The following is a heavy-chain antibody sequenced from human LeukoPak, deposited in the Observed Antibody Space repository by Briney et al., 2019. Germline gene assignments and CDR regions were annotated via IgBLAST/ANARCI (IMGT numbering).Heavy chain of an antibody. CDR1: GFTFSSYA. Sequence: GGSLRLSCAASGFTFSSYAMYWVRQAPGKGLEWVAVISYDGTNKYYADSVKGRFTISRDNSKNTLYLQMNSLRVEDTAVYYCAKNRESYWVPELDYWGQGTLVTVSS. D-gene: IGHD1-26*01. V-gene: IGHV3-30*04. CDR3: AKNRESYWVPELDY. J-gene: IGHJ4*02. CDR2: ISYDGTNK.